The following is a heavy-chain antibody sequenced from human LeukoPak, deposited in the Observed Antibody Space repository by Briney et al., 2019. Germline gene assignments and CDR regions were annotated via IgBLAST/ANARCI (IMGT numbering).Heavy chain of an antibody. J-gene: IGHJ3*02. CDR2: ISGSGAST. CDR1: GFVFSTYA. V-gene: IGHV3-23*01. Sequence: PGGSLRLSCAASGFVFSTYAMSWVRLAPGRGLEWVSGISGSGASTYSANSVKGRFAISRDNSKNTLYLQMNSLRAEDTAVYYCAKDRRAGDDAFDIWGQGTMVTVSS. CDR3: AKDRRAGDDAFDI. D-gene: IGHD6-19*01.